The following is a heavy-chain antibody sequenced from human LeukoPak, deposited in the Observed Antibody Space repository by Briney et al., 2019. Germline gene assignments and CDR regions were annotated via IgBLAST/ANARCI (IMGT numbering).Heavy chain of an antibody. V-gene: IGHV1-2*02. J-gene: IGHJ4*02. CDR2: INPNSGGT. D-gene: IGHD3-9*01. CDR3: ARGALRYFDWLPSPFDY. Sequence: ASVKVSCKASGYTFTGYYMHWVRQAPGQGLEWMGWINPNSGGTNYAQKFQGRVTMTRDTSISTAYMELSRLRSDDTAVYYCARGALRYFDWLPSPFDYWGQGTLVTVSS. CDR1: GYTFTGYY.